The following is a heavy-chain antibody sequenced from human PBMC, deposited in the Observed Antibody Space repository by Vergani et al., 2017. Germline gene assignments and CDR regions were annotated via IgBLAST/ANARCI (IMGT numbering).Heavy chain of an antibody. CDR2: ISSSSSYI. Sequence: EVQLVESGGGLVKPGGSLRLSCAASGFTFSSYSMNWVPPAPGKGLEWVSSISSSSSYIYYADSVKGRFTIPRDNAKNSLYLQMNSLRAEDTAVYYCARDRYCSSTSCNGDYYYYMDVWGKGTTVTVSS. V-gene: IGHV3-21*01. J-gene: IGHJ6*03. CDR1: GFTFSSYS. D-gene: IGHD2-2*01. CDR3: ARDRYCSSTSCNGDYYYYMDV.